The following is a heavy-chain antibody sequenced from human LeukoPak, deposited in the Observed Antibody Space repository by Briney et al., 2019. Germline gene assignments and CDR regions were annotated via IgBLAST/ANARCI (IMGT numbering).Heavy chain of an antibody. CDR2: IDYSGST. Sequence: PSETLSLTCTVSGGSISSSSYYWGWIRQSPGKGLEWIVSIDYSGSTYYNPSLKSRVTISVDTSKNQFSLKLSSVTAADTAVYYCARHQLYSSGWYRPANYFDYWGQGTLVTVSS. V-gene: IGHV4-39*01. D-gene: IGHD6-19*01. CDR1: GGSISSSSYY. J-gene: IGHJ4*02. CDR3: ARHQLYSSGWYRPANYFDY.